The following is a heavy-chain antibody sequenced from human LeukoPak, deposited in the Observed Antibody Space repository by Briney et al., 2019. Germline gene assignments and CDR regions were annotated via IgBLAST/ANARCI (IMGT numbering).Heavy chain of an antibody. V-gene: IGHV1-46*01. Sequence: ASVKVSCKASGYTFTSYYMHWVRQAPGQGLEWLGRINPSGDSTTYAQKFQGRLTMTRDTSTSTVYMELSSLRSEDTAVYYCARGSRYCSSTSCPYYMDVWGKGTTVTVSS. J-gene: IGHJ6*03. D-gene: IGHD2-2*01. CDR3: ARGSRYCSSTSCPYYMDV. CDR1: GYTFTSYY. CDR2: INPSGDST.